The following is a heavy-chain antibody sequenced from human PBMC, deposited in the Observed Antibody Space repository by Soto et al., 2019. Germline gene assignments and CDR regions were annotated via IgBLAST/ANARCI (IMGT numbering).Heavy chain of an antibody. Sequence: QVQLVQSGAEVKKPGASVKFSCKASGYTFTSYGISWVQHAPGLGLEWMGWISAYNGNTNYAQKLQGRVTMTTITSTSTAYMELRSLRSDDTAVYSGARDLVRVTTQYDYYGMDVWGQGTTVTVSS. J-gene: IGHJ6*02. CDR1: GYTFTSYG. CDR2: ISAYNGNT. CDR3: ARDLVRVTTQYDYYGMDV. V-gene: IGHV1-18*01. D-gene: IGHD4-4*01.